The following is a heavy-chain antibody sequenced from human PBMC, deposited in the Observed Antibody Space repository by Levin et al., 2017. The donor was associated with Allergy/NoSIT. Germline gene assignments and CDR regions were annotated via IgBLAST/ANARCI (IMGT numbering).Heavy chain of an antibody. V-gene: IGHV3-30-3*01. D-gene: IGHD2-2*01. Sequence: GGSLRLSCTASGFTVSSHAMHWGRQAPGKGLEWVAVISNDGTRKYYADSVKGRFTISRDNSKNTLYLQMNSLRIEDTSIYLCARDIFSAEGSVSTPDYWGQGTLVTVSS. CDR1: GFTVSSHA. CDR3: ARDIFSAEGSVSTPDY. CDR2: ISNDGTRK. J-gene: IGHJ4*02.